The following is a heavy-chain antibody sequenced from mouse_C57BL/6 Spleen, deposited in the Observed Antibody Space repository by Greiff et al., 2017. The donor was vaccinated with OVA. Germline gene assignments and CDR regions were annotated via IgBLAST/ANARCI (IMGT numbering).Heavy chain of an antibody. D-gene: IGHD2-4*01. CDR2: IYPRSGNT. J-gene: IGHJ4*01. Sequence: VQLQQSGAELARPGASVKLSCKASGYTFTSYGISWVKQRTGQGLEWIGEIYPRSGNTYYNEKFKGKATLTADKSSSTAYMELRSLTSEDSAVYFCARFRAFYYDYDYAMDYWGQGTSVTVSS. V-gene: IGHV1-81*01. CDR3: ARFRAFYYDYDYAMDY. CDR1: GYTFTSYG.